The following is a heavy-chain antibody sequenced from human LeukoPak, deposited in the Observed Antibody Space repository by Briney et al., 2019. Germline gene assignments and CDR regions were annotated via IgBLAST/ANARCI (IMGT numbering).Heavy chain of an antibody. Sequence: PGGSLRLSCAASGFTFDDYGMSWVRQAPGKGLEWVSGINWNGGSTGYADSVKGRFTISRDNAKNSLYLQINSLRAEDTALYYCARKGRDCSSTSCWTDYWGQGTLVTVSS. D-gene: IGHD2-2*01. CDR3: ARKGRDCSSTSCWTDY. CDR1: GFTFDDYG. V-gene: IGHV3-20*04. CDR2: INWNGGST. J-gene: IGHJ4*02.